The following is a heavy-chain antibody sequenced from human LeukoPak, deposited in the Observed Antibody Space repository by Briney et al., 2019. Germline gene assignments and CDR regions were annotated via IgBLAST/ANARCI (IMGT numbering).Heavy chain of an antibody. CDR3: AREAGDNTYNV. CDR1: RYTFTDYY. V-gene: IGHV1-2*02. CDR2: INPKSGQT. J-gene: IGHJ3*01. Sequence: ASVKVSCKASRYTFTDYYMHWVRQAPGQGLEWRGWINPKSGQTRYEQNFQGRVTMTRDTSITTAYMELSRLRSDDTAVYYCAREAGDNTYNVWGQGTMVTVSS. D-gene: IGHD7-27*01.